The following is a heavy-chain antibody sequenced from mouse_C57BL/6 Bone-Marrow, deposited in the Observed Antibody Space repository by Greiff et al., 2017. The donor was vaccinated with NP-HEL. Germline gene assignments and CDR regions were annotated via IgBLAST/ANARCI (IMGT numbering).Heavy chain of an antibody. Sequence: EVKLEESGGGLVKPGGSLKLSCAASGFTFSSYAMSWVRQTPEKRLEWVATISDGGSYTYYPDNVKGRFTISRDNAKNNLYLQMSHLKSEDTAMYYCARVPLYYGSSYWYFDVWGTGTTVTVSS. CDR1: GFTFSSYA. CDR3: ARVPLYYGSSYWYFDV. D-gene: IGHD1-1*01. CDR2: ISDGGSYT. J-gene: IGHJ1*03. V-gene: IGHV5-4*03.